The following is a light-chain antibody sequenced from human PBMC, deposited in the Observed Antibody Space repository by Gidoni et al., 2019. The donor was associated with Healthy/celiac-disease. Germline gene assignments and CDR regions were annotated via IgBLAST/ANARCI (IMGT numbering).Light chain of an antibody. Sequence: DIQMTQSPSTLSASVGASVNITCRASQSISSWLAWYQQKPWKAPKLLIYKASSLESGVPSRFSGSGSWTEFTLTIRSLQPDDFATYYCQQYNSYPLTFGGGTKVEIK. CDR2: KAS. J-gene: IGKJ4*01. V-gene: IGKV1-5*03. CDR3: QQYNSYPLT. CDR1: QSISSW.